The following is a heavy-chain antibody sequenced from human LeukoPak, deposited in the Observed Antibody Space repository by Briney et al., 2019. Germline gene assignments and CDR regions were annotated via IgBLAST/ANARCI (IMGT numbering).Heavy chain of an antibody. D-gene: IGHD2-2*01. CDR2: ISAYNGNT. Sequence: ASVKVSCKASGYTFTSYGISWVRQAPGQGLEWMGWISAYNGNTNYAQKLQGRVTMTTDTSTSTAYMELRSLRSDDTAVYYCARVSYQLRGLLVCDYWGQGTLVTVSS. CDR1: GYTFTSYG. V-gene: IGHV1-18*01. CDR3: ARVSYQLRGLLVCDY. J-gene: IGHJ4*02.